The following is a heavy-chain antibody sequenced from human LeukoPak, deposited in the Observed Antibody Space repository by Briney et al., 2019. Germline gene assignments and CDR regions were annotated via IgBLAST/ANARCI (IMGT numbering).Heavy chain of an antibody. CDR3: ARAGCGGDCYSVMSS. J-gene: IGHJ5*02. Sequence: GGSLRLSCAASGFTFSSNAMHWVRQASGKGLEWGAVISYDGSNKYYADSVKGRFTISRDNAKNSLYLQMNSLRAEDTAVYYCARAGCGGDCYSVMSSWGQGTLVTVSS. V-gene: IGHV3-30*03. CDR2: ISYDGSNK. D-gene: IGHD2-21*02. CDR1: GFTFSSNA.